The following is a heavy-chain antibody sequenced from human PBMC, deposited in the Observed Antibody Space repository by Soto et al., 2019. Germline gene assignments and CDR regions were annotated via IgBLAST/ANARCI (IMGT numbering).Heavy chain of an antibody. CDR1: GGSFSGYY. CDR2: INHSGST. Sequence: QVQLQQWGAGLLKPSETLSLTCAVYGGSFSGYYWSWIRQPPGKGLEWIGEINHSGSTNYNPSLKSRVTISVDTSKNQFSLKLSSVTAADTAVYYCARGLPLWPYYYYGMDVWGQGTTVTVSS. CDR3: ARGLPLWPYYYYGMDV. V-gene: IGHV4-34*01. D-gene: IGHD5-18*01. J-gene: IGHJ6*02.